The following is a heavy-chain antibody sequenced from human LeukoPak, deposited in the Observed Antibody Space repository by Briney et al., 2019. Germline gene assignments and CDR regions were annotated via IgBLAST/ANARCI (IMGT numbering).Heavy chain of an antibody. CDR1: GGSFSDYY. D-gene: IGHD3-10*01. CDR2: INHSGST. J-gene: IGHJ5*02. V-gene: IGHV4-34*01. Sequence: PSETLSLTCAVYGGSFSDYYWSWVRQPPGKGLEWIGEINHSGSTKYNPSLKSRVTISVDTSKNQFSLKLSSVTAADTAVYYCARDPYGSGSYYPNWLDPWGQGTLVTVSS. CDR3: ARDPYGSGSYYPNWLDP.